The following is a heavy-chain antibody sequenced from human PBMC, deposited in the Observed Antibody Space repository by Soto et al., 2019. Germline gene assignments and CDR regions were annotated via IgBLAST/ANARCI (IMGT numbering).Heavy chain of an antibody. Sequence: ASVKVSCKASGGTFSSYTISWVRQAPGQGLEWMGRIIPILGIANYAQKFQGRVTITADESTSTAYMELSSLRSEDTAVYYCARDHSLTGYYVYWGQGTLVTVSS. CDR1: GGTFSSYT. CDR2: IIPILGIA. V-gene: IGHV1-69*04. D-gene: IGHD3-9*01. J-gene: IGHJ4*02. CDR3: ARDHSLTGYYVY.